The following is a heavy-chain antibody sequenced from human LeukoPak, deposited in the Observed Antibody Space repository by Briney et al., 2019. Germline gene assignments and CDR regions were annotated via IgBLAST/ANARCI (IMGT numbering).Heavy chain of an antibody. CDR1: GGTLSSYT. CDR2: INPNSGGT. D-gene: IGHD2-15*01. Sequence: ASVKVSCKASGGTLSSYTISWVRQAPGQGLEWMGWINPNSGGTNYAQKFQGRVTMTRDTSISTAYMELSRLRSDDTAVYYCARGSVVVVAANYWYFDLWGRGTLVTVSS. J-gene: IGHJ2*01. V-gene: IGHV1-2*02. CDR3: ARGSVVVVAANYWYFDL.